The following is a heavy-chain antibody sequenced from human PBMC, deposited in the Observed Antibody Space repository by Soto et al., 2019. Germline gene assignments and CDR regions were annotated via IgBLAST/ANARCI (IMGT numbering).Heavy chain of an antibody. CDR3: ARDGFTLRFRLYYFDY. CDR2: ISGSGGST. Sequence: PGGSLRLSCAASGFTFSTYAMSWVRQAPGKGLEWVSSISGSGGSTYFADSVKGRFTISRDNSKHTMSLQMNSLRADDTAVYYCARDGFTLRFRLYYFDYWGQGNLVTVSS. CDR1: GFTFSTYA. V-gene: IGHV3-23*01. D-gene: IGHD3-3*01. J-gene: IGHJ4*02.